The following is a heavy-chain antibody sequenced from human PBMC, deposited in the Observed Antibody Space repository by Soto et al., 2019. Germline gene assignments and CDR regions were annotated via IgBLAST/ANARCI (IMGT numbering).Heavy chain of an antibody. J-gene: IGHJ6*02. CDR2: TRNKANSYTT. Sequence: PGGSLRLSCAASGFTFSDHYMDWVRQAPGKGLEWVGRTRNKANSYTTEYAASVKGRFTISRDDSKNSLYLQMNSLKTEGTAVYYCARAPRAVNGMYYYYRMDVWGQGTTVTVSS. V-gene: IGHV3-72*01. D-gene: IGHD3-22*01. CDR1: GFTFSDHY. CDR3: ARAPRAVNGMYYYYRMDV.